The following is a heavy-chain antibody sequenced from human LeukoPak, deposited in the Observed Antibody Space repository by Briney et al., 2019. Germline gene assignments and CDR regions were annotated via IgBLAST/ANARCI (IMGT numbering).Heavy chain of an antibody. D-gene: IGHD5-18*01. CDR3: AKDQDTAMITPPTADY. CDR2: ILYDGSNK. J-gene: IGHJ4*02. Sequence: PGGSLRLSCAASGFTFSTFAMHWVRQAPGEGLEWVALILYDGSNKYYADSVKGRFTISRDNSKNTLYLQMNSLRAEDTAVYYCAKDQDTAMITPPTADYWGQGILVTVSS. V-gene: IGHV3-30*04. CDR1: GFTFSTFA.